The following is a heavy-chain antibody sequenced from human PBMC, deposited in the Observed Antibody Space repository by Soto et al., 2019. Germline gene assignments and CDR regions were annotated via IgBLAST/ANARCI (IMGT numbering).Heavy chain of an antibody. Sequence: EVQLVESGGGLVKPGGSLRLSCAASGFTFSNAWMSWVRQAPGKGLEWVGRIKSKTDGGTTDYAAPVNGRFTISRDDSNNTRYLQMNSLKTEDTAVYYCTTDRAHYYDSSGQWGGVDYWGQGTLVTVSS. V-gene: IGHV3-15*01. CDR2: IKSKTDGGTT. D-gene: IGHD3-22*01. CDR1: GFTFSNAW. CDR3: TTDRAHYYDSSGQWGGVDY. J-gene: IGHJ4*02.